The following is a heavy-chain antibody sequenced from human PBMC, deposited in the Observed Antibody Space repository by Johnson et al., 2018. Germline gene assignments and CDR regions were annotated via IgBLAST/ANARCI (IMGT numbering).Heavy chain of an antibody. V-gene: IGHV4-59*01. Sequence: QVQLQESGPGLVKPSETLSLTCTVSGGSISSYYWSWIRQPPGKGLEWIGYIYYSGSTNYNPSLKSRVPITVDTSKNQFSLKLSSVTAADTAVYYCASGYSSAWYYFDYWGQGTLVTVSS. CDR2: IYYSGST. J-gene: IGHJ4*02. D-gene: IGHD6-19*01. CDR3: ASGYSSAWYYFDY. CDR1: GGSISSYY.